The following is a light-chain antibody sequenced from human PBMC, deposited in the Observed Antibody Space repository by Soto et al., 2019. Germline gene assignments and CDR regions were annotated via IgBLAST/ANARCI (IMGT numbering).Light chain of an antibody. V-gene: IGKV1-5*02. CDR3: QQYNSYS. CDR2: HAS. CDR1: QSISSY. Sequence: DIQMTQSQSSLSASVGVSVSIICRASQSISSYLNWYQQKPGTAPKLLIYHASTLESGVPSRFSGSGSGTEFTLTISSLQPDDFATYYCQQYNSYSFGQGTKVDIK. J-gene: IGKJ1*01.